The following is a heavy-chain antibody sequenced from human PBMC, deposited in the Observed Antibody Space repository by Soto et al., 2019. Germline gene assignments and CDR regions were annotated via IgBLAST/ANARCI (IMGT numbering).Heavy chain of an antibody. CDR1: GGSINSGGYS. V-gene: IGHV4-30-2*01. D-gene: IGHD2-21*02. CDR3: ARVFTAMGLFDY. J-gene: IGHJ4*02. Sequence: SETLSLTCAVSGGSINSGGYSWSWIRQPPGKGLEWVGYLYHGGATYSNPSLKSRVSISVDWSKNQFSLKLNSVTAADTAVYYCARVFTAMGLFDYWGPGTLVTVSS. CDR2: LYHGGAT.